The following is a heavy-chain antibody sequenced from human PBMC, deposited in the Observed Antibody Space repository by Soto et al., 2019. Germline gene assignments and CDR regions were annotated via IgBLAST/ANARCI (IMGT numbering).Heavy chain of an antibody. CDR1: GFSLSTSGVG. CDR2: IYWDDDK. V-gene: IGHV2-5*02. D-gene: IGHD2-21*02. CDR3: IQSRCGGDCLQSYASYYYYGMDV. J-gene: IGHJ6*02. Sequence: VSGPTLVNPTQTLTLTCTFSGFSLSTSGVGVGWIRQPPGKALEWLAVIYWDDDKRYSPSLKTRLTISKDTSKNQVVLTMANMDPVDTATYYCIQSRCGGDCLQSYASYYYYGMDVWGQGTTVTVSS.